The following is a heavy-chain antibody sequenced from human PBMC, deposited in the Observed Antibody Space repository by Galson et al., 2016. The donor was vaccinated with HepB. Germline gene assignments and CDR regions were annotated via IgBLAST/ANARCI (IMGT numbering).Heavy chain of an antibody. Sequence: SLRLSCAASGFTFSSYSMNWVRQAPGKGLEWVSSISSSSTYIYYADSVKGRFTISRDNAKNSLYLQMNSLRAEDTAVYYCARDRYYYGSGTMPWFDPWGLGTLVTVSS. CDR2: ISSSSTYI. CDR1: GFTFSSYS. V-gene: IGHV3-21*01. CDR3: ARDRYYYGSGTMPWFDP. J-gene: IGHJ5*02. D-gene: IGHD3-10*01.